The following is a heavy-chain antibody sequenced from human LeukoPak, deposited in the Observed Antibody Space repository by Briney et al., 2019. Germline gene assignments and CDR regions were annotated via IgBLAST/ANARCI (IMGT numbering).Heavy chain of an antibody. CDR3: ARVKTGYSNHYYYYGMDV. CDR2: INNDGRTT. J-gene: IGHJ6*02. D-gene: IGHD4-11*01. V-gene: IGHV3-74*03. CDR1: GFTFSSYW. Sequence: GGSLRLSCAASGFTFSSYWMHWVRQAPGKGLVWVSRINNDGRTTTYADSVKGRFTISRDNAKNTLYLQMNILRTEDTAVYYCARVKTGYSNHYYYYGMDVWGQGTTVTASS.